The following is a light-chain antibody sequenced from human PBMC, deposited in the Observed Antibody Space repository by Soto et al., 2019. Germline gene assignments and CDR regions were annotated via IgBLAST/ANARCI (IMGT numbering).Light chain of an antibody. V-gene: IGKV1-39*01. CDR3: QQSYSTPYT. CDR2: AAS. Sequence: DIQMTQSPSSLSASVGDRVTITCRASQSISNYLNWYQQKPGKAPKLLIYAASSVQSGVPSRFSGSESGTDFILTISSLQPEDVATYYCQQSYSTPYTFGQGTKLEI. J-gene: IGKJ2*01. CDR1: QSISNY.